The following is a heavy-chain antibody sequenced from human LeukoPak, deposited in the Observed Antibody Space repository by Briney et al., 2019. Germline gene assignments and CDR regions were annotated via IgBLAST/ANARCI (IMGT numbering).Heavy chain of an antibody. Sequence: GGSLRLSCAASGFTFSSYAMSWVRQAPGKGLGWVSGISGSGDSTYYADSVKGRFTISRDNSKNTLYLQMNSLRAEDTAVYYCAKALWFGEFGDSYGMDVWGQGTTVTVSS. CDR3: AKALWFGEFGDSYGMDV. V-gene: IGHV3-23*01. J-gene: IGHJ6*02. D-gene: IGHD3-10*01. CDR2: ISGSGDST. CDR1: GFTFSSYA.